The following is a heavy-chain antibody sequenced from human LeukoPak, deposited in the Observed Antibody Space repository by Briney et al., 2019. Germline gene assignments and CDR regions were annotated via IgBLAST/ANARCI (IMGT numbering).Heavy chain of an antibody. Sequence: GASVTVSCKASGYTFTSYDINWVRQATGQGLEWMGWMNPNSGNTGYAQKFQGRVTMTRNTSISTAYMELSSLRSEDTAVYYCAREYYYDSSAGGNWFDPWGQGTLVTVSS. CDR2: MNPNSGNT. CDR1: GYTFTSYD. D-gene: IGHD3-22*01. CDR3: AREYYYDSSAGGNWFDP. J-gene: IGHJ5*02. V-gene: IGHV1-8*01.